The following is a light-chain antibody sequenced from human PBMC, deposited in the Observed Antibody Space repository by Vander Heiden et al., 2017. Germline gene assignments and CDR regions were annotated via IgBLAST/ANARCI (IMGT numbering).Light chain of an antibody. CDR1: QSLLQTNGYSH. J-gene: IGKJ1*01. CDR2: LGP. CDR3: MQARHTPWT. V-gene: IGKV2-28*01. Sequence: DIVMTQSPLSLPVTPGESAPISCRSSQSLLQTNGYSHLEWYLQKPGQSPQLLISLGPIRASGVPDRFTGSASGTDFILKISRVEAEDAGVYFCMQARHTPWTFGQGTKVEIK.